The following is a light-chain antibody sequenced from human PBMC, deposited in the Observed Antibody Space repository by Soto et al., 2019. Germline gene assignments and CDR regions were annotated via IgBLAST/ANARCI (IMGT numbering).Light chain of an antibody. CDR3: QSYDSSLTLRV. Sequence: QSVLTQPPSVSGAPGQRVTISCTGSSSNIGAGYDVHWYQQLPGTAPKLLIYAYNDRPSGVPDRFSASKSGTSASRAITGLQAEDEADYNCQSYDSSLTLRVFGTGTKVTVL. V-gene: IGLV1-40*01. J-gene: IGLJ1*01. CDR2: AYN. CDR1: SSNIGAGYD.